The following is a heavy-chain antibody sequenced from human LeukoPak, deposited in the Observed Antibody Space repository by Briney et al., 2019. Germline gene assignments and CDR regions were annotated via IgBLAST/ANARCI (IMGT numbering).Heavy chain of an antibody. Sequence: GGSLRLSCAASGFTFNDFAMTWVRQAPGKGLEWVSTIADAGTYYADSVKGRFIISRNNSKNMLYLQLNSLRADDTAMYYCARNLGPFDVRGHGTMVTVSS. CDR1: GFTFNDFA. CDR2: IADAGT. V-gene: IGHV3-23*01. J-gene: IGHJ3*01. D-gene: IGHD3-16*01. CDR3: ARNLGPFDV.